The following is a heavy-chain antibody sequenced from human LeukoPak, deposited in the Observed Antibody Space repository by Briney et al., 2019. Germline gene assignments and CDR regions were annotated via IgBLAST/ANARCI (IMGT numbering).Heavy chain of an antibody. CDR3: ARLPGDIDGD. CDR1: GGSISSSSYY. D-gene: IGHD3-10*01. V-gene: IGHV4-39*01. Sequence: PSETLSLTCTVPGGSISSSSYYWGWIRQPPGKGLEWIGSIYYSGSTYYNPSLKSRVTISVDTSKNQFSLKLSSVTAADTAVYYCARLPGDIDGDWGQGTLVTVSS. J-gene: IGHJ4*02. CDR2: IYYSGST.